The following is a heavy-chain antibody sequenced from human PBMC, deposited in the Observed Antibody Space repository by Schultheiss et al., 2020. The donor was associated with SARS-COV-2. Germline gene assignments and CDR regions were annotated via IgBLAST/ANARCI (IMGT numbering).Heavy chain of an antibody. CDR2: ISTNNANT. D-gene: IGHD1-26*01. V-gene: IGHV1-18*04. CDR1: GYTFTSYG. J-gene: IGHJ6*03. Sequence: ASVKVSCKASGYTFTSYGISWVRQAPGQGLEWMGWISTNNANTNFAQKVQGRVTITADESTSTAYMELSSLRSEDTAVYYCAARGSSGSYRYYYYMDVWGKGTTVTVSS. CDR3: AARGSSGSYRYYYYMDV.